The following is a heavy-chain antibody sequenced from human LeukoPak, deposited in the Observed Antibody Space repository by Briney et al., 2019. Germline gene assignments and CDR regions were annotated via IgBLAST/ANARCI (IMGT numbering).Heavy chain of an antibody. CDR3: ARERLGQQLISRKQYYYMGV. V-gene: IGHV3-66*01. D-gene: IGHD3-16*01. CDR1: GFTFSSFA. Sequence: PGGSLRLSCAASGFTFSSFAMNWVRQAPGKGLEWVSIIYSGGSTYYVDSVKGRFTISRDNSKSTLYLQMNSLRAEDTAVYYCARERLGQQLISRKQYYYMGVWGKGTTVTISS. J-gene: IGHJ6*03. CDR2: IYSGGST.